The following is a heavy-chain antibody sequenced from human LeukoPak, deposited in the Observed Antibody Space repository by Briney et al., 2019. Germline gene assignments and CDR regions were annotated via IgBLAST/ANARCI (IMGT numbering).Heavy chain of an antibody. Sequence: GGSLRLSCAASGFTFKNYALSWVRQAPGKGLEWVSGFSVNGRDTYYADFVKGRCTIARDIAKNTLYLQMNSLRAEDTATYYCAKPGRTAAGLFDSWGQGTLVTVSS. CDR2: FSVNGRDT. CDR1: GFTFKNYA. D-gene: IGHD6-13*01. J-gene: IGHJ4*02. CDR3: AKPGRTAAGLFDS. V-gene: IGHV3-23*01.